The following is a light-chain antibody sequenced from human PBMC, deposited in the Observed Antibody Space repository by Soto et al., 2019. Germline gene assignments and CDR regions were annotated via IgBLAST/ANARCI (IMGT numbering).Light chain of an antibody. Sequence: EIVLTQSPATLSSSPGERATLSCRASQTVSNKLAWYQHKPGQAPRLLIYGASNRATGIPARFGGSGSGTDGTITISSLEPEDGSVYYCQQRSNWTITFGQGTRLEIK. CDR3: QQRSNWTIT. V-gene: IGKV3-11*01. CDR2: GAS. CDR1: QTVSNK. J-gene: IGKJ5*01.